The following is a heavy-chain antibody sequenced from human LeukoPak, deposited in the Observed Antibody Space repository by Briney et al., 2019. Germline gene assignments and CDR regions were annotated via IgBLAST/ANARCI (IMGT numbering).Heavy chain of an antibody. CDR1: GFTFSSYS. Sequence: PGGSLRLSCAASGFTFSSYSMNWVRQAPGKGLEWVSSISSSSSYIYYADSVKGRFTISRDNAKNSLYLQMNSLRAEDTAVYYCARAPLIWSGYYMDWGQGTLVTVSS. CDR2: ISSSSSYI. V-gene: IGHV3-21*01. D-gene: IGHD3-3*01. CDR3: ARAPLIWSGYYMD. J-gene: IGHJ4*02.